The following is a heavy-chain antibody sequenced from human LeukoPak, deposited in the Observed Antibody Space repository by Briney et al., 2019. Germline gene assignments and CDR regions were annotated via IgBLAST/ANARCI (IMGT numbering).Heavy chain of an antibody. CDR1: GYTFTRDA. Sequence: GASVKISCKASGYTFTRDAMNWVRQAPGQGFEWMGWINTNTRRPTYAQDFTGRLVFSLDTSVSTAYLQISSLKPEDTAVYYCARVDRSEFGELLTRRFSITHGTAEGNWFDPWGQGTLVTVSS. CDR3: ARVDRSEFGELLTRRFSITHGTAEGNWFDP. D-gene: IGHD3-10*01. J-gene: IGHJ5*02. V-gene: IGHV7-4-1*02. CDR2: INTNTRRP.